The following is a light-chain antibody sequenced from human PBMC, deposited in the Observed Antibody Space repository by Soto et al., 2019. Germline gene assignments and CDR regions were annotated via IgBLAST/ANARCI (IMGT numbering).Light chain of an antibody. J-gene: IGKJ1*01. CDR3: QQYMSYS. CDR1: QSISNW. Sequence: IQITQSPSSLPASIGNSATIACRASQSISNWLAWYQHKPGTAPKLLIYHASTLESGVPSRFSGSGSGTESTLTISSLRPDDFATYYCQQYMSYSFGQGTKVDIK. CDR2: HAS. V-gene: IGKV1-5*01.